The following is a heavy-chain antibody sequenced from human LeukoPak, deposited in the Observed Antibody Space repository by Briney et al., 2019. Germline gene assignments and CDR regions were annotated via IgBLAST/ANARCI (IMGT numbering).Heavy chain of an antibody. V-gene: IGHV3-7*01. J-gene: IGHJ4*02. D-gene: IGHD4-17*01. CDR1: GFTFSSSC. CDR2: INQDGGQK. CDR3: ATNTRAYAVLLAY. Sequence: GGSLRLSCAASGFTFSSSCMIWARQAPGKGLEWVANINQDGGQKYYLDSVKGRFTISRDNADNSLYLQMDGLRAEDTAVYYCATNTRAYAVLLAYWGQGTLVTVSS.